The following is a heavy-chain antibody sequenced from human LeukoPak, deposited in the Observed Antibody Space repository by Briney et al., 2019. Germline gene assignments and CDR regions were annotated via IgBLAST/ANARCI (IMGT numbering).Heavy chain of an antibody. CDR1: GFTFSSYW. CDR3: ARSNQADDY. V-gene: IGHV3-74*01. CDR2: INPGGSSI. J-gene: IGHJ4*02. Sequence: PGRSLRLSCVASGFTFSSYWMHWVRQVPGKGLVWVARINPGGSSITYADSVKGRFTISRDNAKNTLYLQMDSLRAEDTGVYYCARSNQADDYWGRGTLVTVSS. D-gene: IGHD1-14*01.